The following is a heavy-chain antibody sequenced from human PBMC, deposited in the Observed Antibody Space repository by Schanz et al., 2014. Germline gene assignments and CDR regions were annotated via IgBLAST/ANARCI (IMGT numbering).Heavy chain of an antibody. CDR3: ARGYGDSPTDF. CDR2: IIPSLGLA. J-gene: IGHJ4*02. Sequence: QVHLVQSGAEVKKPGSSVKVSCKASGGTFSSYTISWVRQAPGQGLEWMGRIIPSLGLAKYEQKFQDKVTITADTSTTTAYMELSGLRSEDTAVYYCARGYGDSPTDFWGQGTLVTASS. D-gene: IGHD4-17*01. V-gene: IGHV1-69*02. CDR1: GGTFSSYT.